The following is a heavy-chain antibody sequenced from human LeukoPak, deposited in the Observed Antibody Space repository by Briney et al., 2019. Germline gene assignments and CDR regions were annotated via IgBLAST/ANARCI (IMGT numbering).Heavy chain of an antibody. Sequence: GGSLRLSCAASGFSFSTYSMYWVRQAPGKGLEWVSYISSSSSTKKYADSVQGRFTISRDDAKNSLYLQMNSLRAEDTAVYYCARPLMYYYGSETYFWFDPWGQGTLVTVSS. CDR3: ARPLMYYYGSETYFWFDP. CDR2: ISSSSSTK. D-gene: IGHD3-10*01. V-gene: IGHV3-48*01. J-gene: IGHJ5*02. CDR1: GFSFSTYS.